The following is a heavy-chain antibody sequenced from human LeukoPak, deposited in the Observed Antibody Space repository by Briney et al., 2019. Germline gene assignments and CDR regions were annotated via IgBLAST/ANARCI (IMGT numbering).Heavy chain of an antibody. CDR1: GFTFSSYA. CDR2: ISSSSSTI. V-gene: IGHV3-48*04. CDR3: AKDHIVVVPAATESYYHYMDV. D-gene: IGHD2-2*01. J-gene: IGHJ6*03. Sequence: GGSLRLSCAGSGFTFSSYAMSWVRQAPGKGLEWVSYISSSSSTIYYADSVKGRLTISRDNAKNSLYLQMNSLRAEDTAVYYCAKDHIVVVPAATESYYHYMDVWGKGTTVTVSS.